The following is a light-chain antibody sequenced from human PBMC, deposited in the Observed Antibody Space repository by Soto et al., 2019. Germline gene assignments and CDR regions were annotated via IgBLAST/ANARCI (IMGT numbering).Light chain of an antibody. V-gene: IGKV1-39*01. CDR3: QQSSSVPRT. CDR2: GAS. J-gene: IGKJ1*01. Sequence: DIQMTQSPSLLSASIGDRVTITCRSSKHIATSLSWFQHKVGKAPTLLIYGASALQSVVPSRFTGSGSGTHFTLTISGLQHDDFATYYCQQSSSVPRTFGQGTRV. CDR1: KHIATS.